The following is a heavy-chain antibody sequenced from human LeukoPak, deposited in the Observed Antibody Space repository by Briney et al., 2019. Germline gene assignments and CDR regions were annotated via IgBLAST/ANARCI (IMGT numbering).Heavy chain of an antibody. Sequence: SETLSLTCTVSGGSISRSGYYWSWIRQHPGKGLEWIGYIYYSGSTYYNPSLKSRVTISVDTSKNQFSLKLSSVTAADTAVYYCASPGGRYYGSGSYRYWGQGTLVTVSS. D-gene: IGHD3-10*01. CDR1: GGSISRSGYY. CDR3: ASPGGRYYGSGSYRY. J-gene: IGHJ4*02. V-gene: IGHV4-31*03. CDR2: IYYSGST.